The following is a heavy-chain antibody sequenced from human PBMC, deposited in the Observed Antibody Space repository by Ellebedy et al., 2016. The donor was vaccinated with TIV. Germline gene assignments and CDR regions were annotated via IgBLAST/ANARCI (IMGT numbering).Heavy chain of an antibody. J-gene: IGHJ6*02. D-gene: IGHD4-17*01. CDR1: GYTFTNYI. V-gene: IGHV1-46*01. CDR3: ARGATVTVYYYYGMDV. Sequence: ASVKVSCKASGYTFTNYIMHWVRQAPGQGLEWMGIINPSGGSTSYAQKFQGRVTMTRDTSTSTVYMELSSLRSEDTAVYYCARGATVTVYYYYGMDVWGQGTTVTVSS. CDR2: INPSGGST.